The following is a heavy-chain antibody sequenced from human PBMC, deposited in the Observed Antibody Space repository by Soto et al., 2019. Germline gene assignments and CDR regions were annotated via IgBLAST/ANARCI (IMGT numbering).Heavy chain of an antibody. CDR2: IHSSGGT. D-gene: IGHD2-15*01. CDR3: GRLAEAATGHTDFDF. Sequence: QLQLQETGPGLVKPSETLSLTCTVSGASIKSRIYFWGWIRQPPGKGLEFVGSIHSSGGTYYNPSLKSRVTVSVDLSNSHFSLSLKSLTATDTAVYYCGRLAEAATGHTDFDFWGQGTLVTVSS. CDR1: GASIKSRIYF. V-gene: IGHV4-39*02. J-gene: IGHJ4*02.